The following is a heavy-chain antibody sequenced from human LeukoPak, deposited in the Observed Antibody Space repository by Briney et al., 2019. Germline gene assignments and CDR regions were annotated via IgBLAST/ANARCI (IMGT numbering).Heavy chain of an antibody. Sequence: ASVKVSCKASGYTFTSYAMHWVRQAPGQRLEWMGWINAGNGNTKYSQKFQGRVTITRDTSASTAYMELSSLRSEDTAVYYCARDHSYDSGWPPFDYWGQGTLVTVSS. CDR3: ARDHSYDSGWPPFDY. D-gene: IGHD6-19*01. CDR1: GYTFTSYA. J-gene: IGHJ4*02. CDR2: INAGNGNT. V-gene: IGHV1-3*01.